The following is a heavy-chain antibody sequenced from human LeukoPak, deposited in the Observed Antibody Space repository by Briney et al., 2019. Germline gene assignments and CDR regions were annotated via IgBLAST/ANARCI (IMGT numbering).Heavy chain of an antibody. J-gene: IGHJ4*02. CDR2: IIPIFGTA. CDR3: ATSPLEVGATLGY. D-gene: IGHD1-26*01. Sequence: GASVKVSCKASGGTFSSYAISWVRQAPGQGLEWMGGIIPIFGTANYAQKFQGRVTMTEDTSTDTAYMELSSLRSEDTAVYYCATSPLEVGATLGYWGQGTLVTVSS. V-gene: IGHV1-69*06. CDR1: GGTFSSYA.